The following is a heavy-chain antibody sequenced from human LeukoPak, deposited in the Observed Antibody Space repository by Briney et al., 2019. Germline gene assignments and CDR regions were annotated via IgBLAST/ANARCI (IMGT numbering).Heavy chain of an antibody. D-gene: IGHD2-21*02. CDR1: GFSFSSYA. V-gene: IGHV3-23*01. J-gene: IGHJ5*02. CDR3: ARSRGVTAHLDP. CDR2: ISGSGGTT. Sequence: GGSLRLSCAASGFSFSSYAINWVRQVPGKGLEWVSAISGSGGTTYYADSVKGRFTISRENAKNSLYLQMNSLRAGDTAVYYCARSRGVTAHLDPWGQGTLVTVSS.